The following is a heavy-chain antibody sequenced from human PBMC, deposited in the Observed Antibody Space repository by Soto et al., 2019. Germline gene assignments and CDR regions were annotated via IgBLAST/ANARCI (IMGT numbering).Heavy chain of an antibody. D-gene: IGHD2-21*02. V-gene: IGHV4-59*02. CDR2: IFYSWST. Sequence: SETLSLTCTVSGGSVNSYYWSWIRQPPGKGLEWIGYIFYSWSTKSNPSLKSRVTMSVDMSKNQFSLRLTSVTAADTAVYYCARVFPSYCGGDCSYFDSWGQGTLVTVSS. CDR3: ARVFPSYCGGDCSYFDS. CDR1: GGSVNSYY. J-gene: IGHJ4*02.